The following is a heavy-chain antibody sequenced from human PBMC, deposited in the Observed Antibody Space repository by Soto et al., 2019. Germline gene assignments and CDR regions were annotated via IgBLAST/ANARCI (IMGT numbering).Heavy chain of an antibody. Sequence: PSETLSLTCCVSGDSISNSRFYWSWIRQPPGKGLEWIGYIYYSGSTNYNPSLKSRVTISVDTSKNQFSLKLSSVTAADTAVYYCARSMYYSDGSNYSPFDYWGQGTLVTVS. CDR2: IYYSGST. CDR3: ARSMYYSDGSNYSPFDY. D-gene: IGHD3-22*01. J-gene: IGHJ4*02. V-gene: IGHV4-61*05. CDR1: GDSISNSRFY.